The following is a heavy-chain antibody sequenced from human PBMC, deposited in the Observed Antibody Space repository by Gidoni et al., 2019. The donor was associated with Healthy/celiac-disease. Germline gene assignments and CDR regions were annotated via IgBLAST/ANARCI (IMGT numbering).Heavy chain of an antibody. Sequence: QVQLQQWGAGLLKPSETLSLTCAVYGGSFSGYYWSWIRQPPGKGLEWIGEINHSGSTNYNPSIKSRVTISVDTSKNQFSLKLSSVTAADTAVYYCARGRAFPRYCSSTSCSYYYYYGMDVWGQGTTVTVSS. D-gene: IGHD2-2*01. CDR2: INHSGST. J-gene: IGHJ6*02. CDR1: GGSFSGYY. V-gene: IGHV4-34*01. CDR3: ARGRAFPRYCSSTSCSYYYYYGMDV.